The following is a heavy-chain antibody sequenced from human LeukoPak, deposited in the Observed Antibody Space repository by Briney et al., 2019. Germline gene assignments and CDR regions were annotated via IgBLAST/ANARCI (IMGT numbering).Heavy chain of an antibody. CDR3: ARGLTPYYPDAFDV. V-gene: IGHV3-7*01. D-gene: IGHD3-10*01. Sequence: GGSLRLSCEVSGFTFSRYWMSWVRQAPGKRPEWVAIINPDGREKYYVDSVKGRFTISRDNSKNTLYLQMNSLTAEDTAVYYCARGLTPYYPDAFDVWGQGTMVTVSS. CDR2: INPDGREK. J-gene: IGHJ3*01. CDR1: GFTFSRYW.